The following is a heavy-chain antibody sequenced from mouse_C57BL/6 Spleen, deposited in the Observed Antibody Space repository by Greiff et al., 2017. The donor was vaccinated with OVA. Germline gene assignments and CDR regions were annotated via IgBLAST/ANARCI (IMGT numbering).Heavy chain of an antibody. J-gene: IGHJ4*01. Sequence: EVKVVESGGGLVQPGGSLKLSCAASGFTFSDYGMAWVRQAPRQGPEWVAFISNLAYSIYYADTVTGRFTISSENAKNTLYLEMSRLRSEDAAMYYCARRDSKRAMDYWGQGTSVTVSS. CDR3: ARRDSKRAMDY. D-gene: IGHD2-5*01. CDR2: ISNLAYSI. V-gene: IGHV5-15*01. CDR1: GFTFSDYG.